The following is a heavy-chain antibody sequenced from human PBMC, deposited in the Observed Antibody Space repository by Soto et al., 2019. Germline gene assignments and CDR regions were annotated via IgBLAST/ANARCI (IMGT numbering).Heavy chain of an antibody. CDR3: ARDLPVVAATGGWFDP. CDR2: INAGNGNT. Sequence: QVQLVQSGAEVKKPGASVKVSCKASGYTFTSYAMHWVRQAPGQWLEWMGWINAGNGNTKYSQKFQGRVTITRDTSASTAYMELSSLRSEDTAVYYCARDLPVVAATGGWFDPWGQGTLVTVSS. D-gene: IGHD2-15*01. CDR1: GYTFTSYA. V-gene: IGHV1-3*01. J-gene: IGHJ5*02.